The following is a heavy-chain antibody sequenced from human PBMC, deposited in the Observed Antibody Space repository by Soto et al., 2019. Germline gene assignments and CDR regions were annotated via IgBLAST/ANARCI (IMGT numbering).Heavy chain of an antibody. Sequence: SETLSLTCAVSGGSISSGGYSWSWIRQPPGKGLEWIGYIYHNGNTNYNPSLNSRVTISVDTSKNQFSLKLTSVTAADTAVYYCARLGGYYQALDSWGQGTLVTVSS. CDR3: ARLGGYYQALDS. CDR1: GGSISSGGYS. J-gene: IGHJ4*02. CDR2: IYHNGNT. V-gene: IGHV4-30-2*01. D-gene: IGHD3-22*01.